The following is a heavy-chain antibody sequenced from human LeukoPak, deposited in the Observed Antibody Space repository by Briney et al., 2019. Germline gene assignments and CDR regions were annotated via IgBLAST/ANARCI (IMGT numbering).Heavy chain of an antibody. V-gene: IGHV1-24*01. CDR3: ATDDISSSRYYMDV. Sequence: VASVKVSCKVSGYTLTELSMHWVRQAPGKGLEWMGGFDPEDGETIYAQKFQGRVTMTEDTSTDTAYMELSSLRSEDTAVYYCATDDISSSRYYMDVWGKGTTVTVSS. CDR2: FDPEDGET. J-gene: IGHJ6*03. D-gene: IGHD6-6*01. CDR1: GYTLTELS.